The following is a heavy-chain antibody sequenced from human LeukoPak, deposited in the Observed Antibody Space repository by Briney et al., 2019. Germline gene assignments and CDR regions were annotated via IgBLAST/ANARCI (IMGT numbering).Heavy chain of an antibody. D-gene: IGHD2-2*01. CDR2: IIPILGIA. CDR3: ARAALYCSSTSCYYSGAFDI. J-gene: IGHJ3*02. Sequence: SVKVSCKASGDTFSSYTISWVRQAPGQGLEWMGRIIPILGIANYAQKFQGRVTITADKSTSTAYMELSSLRSEDTAVYYCARAALYCSSTSCYYSGAFDIWGQGTMVTVSS. V-gene: IGHV1-69*02. CDR1: GDTFSSYT.